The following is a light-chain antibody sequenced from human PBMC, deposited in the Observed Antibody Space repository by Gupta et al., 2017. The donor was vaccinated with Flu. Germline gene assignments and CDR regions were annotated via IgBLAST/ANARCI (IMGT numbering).Light chain of an antibody. V-gene: IGLV2-11*01. Sequence: QSALTQPRSVSGSPGQSVTISCTGTSSDVGGYNYVSWYQQHPGKAPKLMSYDVSKRPSGVPDRFSGSKSGNTASLTISGLQAEDEADYYCCSYAGSYTCFGTGTKVTVL. CDR3: CSYAGSYTC. CDR2: DVS. CDR1: SSDVGGYNY. J-gene: IGLJ1*01.